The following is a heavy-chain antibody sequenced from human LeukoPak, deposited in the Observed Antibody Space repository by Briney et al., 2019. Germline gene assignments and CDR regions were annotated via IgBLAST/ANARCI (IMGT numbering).Heavy chain of an antibody. CDR2: ISYDGSNK. CDR1: GFTFSIYA. D-gene: IGHD3-22*01. Sequence: PGGSLRLSCAASGFTFSIYAMHWVRQAPGKGLEWVAVISYDGSNKYYADSVKGRFTISRDNSKNTLYLQMNSLRAEDTAVYYCARGESMIVVVITNFDYWGQGTLVTVSS. CDR3: ARGESMIVVVITNFDY. V-gene: IGHV3-30-3*01. J-gene: IGHJ4*02.